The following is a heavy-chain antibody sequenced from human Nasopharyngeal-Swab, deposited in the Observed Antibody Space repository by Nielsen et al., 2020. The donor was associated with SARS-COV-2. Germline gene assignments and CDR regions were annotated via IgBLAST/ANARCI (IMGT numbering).Heavy chain of an antibody. D-gene: IGHD2-21*01. CDR3: AKSMAYFQLSGTYNLDF. CDR2: ISYEGSIR. V-gene: IGHV3-30*18. J-gene: IGHJ4*02. Sequence: GGSLRLSCATSGFTFSDYYMSWIRQAPGKGLEWVAFISYEGSIRNYIDSVKGRFTVSRDSSKNTVYLQMNSLRPDDTAVYFCAKSMAYFQLSGTYNLDFWGQGTLVTVSS. CDR1: GFTFSDYY.